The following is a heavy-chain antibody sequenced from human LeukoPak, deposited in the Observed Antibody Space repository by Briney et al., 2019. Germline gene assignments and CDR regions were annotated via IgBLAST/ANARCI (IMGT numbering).Heavy chain of an antibody. Sequence: GGSLRLSCAASGFSFSNSSMNWLRQAPGKGLEWVSSISTGSGYIFQADSVKGRFTISRDNAKNSLYLQMNSLRDEDTAVYYCAREMIAAGHAFDIWGQGTMVTVSS. CDR3: AREMIAAGHAFDI. V-gene: IGHV3-21*01. J-gene: IGHJ3*02. CDR2: ISTGSGYI. CDR1: GFSFSNSS. D-gene: IGHD6-13*01.